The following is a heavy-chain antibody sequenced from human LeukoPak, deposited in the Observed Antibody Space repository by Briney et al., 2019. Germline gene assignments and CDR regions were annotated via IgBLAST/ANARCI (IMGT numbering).Heavy chain of an antibody. CDR3: ITFSMIVVVISD. D-gene: IGHD3-22*01. V-gene: IGHV3-15*01. CDR1: GITFSNYW. CDR2: IKSKADGGTT. J-gene: IGHJ4*02. Sequence: PGGSLRLSCAASGITFSNYWMSWVRQAPGKGLEWVGRIKSKADGGTTDYAAPVKGRFTISRDDSKNTLYLQMNSLKTEDTALYYCITFSMIVVVISDWGRGTLVTVSS.